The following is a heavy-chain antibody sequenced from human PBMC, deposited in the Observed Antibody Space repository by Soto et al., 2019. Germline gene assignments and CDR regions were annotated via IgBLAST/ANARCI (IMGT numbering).Heavy chain of an antibody. CDR1: GGTFSSYA. D-gene: IGHD3-22*01. CDR2: IIPIFGTA. J-gene: IGHJ4*02. CDR3: ASVPNYYDSSGYSAY. Sequence: SVKVSCKASGGTFSSYAISWVRQAPGQGLEWMGGIIPIFGTANYAQQYQGRVTITADESTSTAYMELSSLRSEDTAVYYCASVPNYYDSSGYSAYWGQGTMVTVSS. V-gene: IGHV1-69*13.